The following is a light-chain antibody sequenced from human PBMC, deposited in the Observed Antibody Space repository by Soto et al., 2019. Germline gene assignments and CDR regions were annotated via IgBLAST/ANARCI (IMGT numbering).Light chain of an antibody. V-gene: IGKV3-11*01. CDR3: QQRNTWPPIT. CDR2: DAS. CDR1: QSVRTY. Sequence: DIVLTHSPATLSLSSGARATLSCLASQSVRTYLAWYQVKPGQAPRLLIYDASRRASGVPARFSGSGSGTDFTLTISSLEPEDFALYYCQQRNTWPPITFGQGTRLEI. J-gene: IGKJ5*01.